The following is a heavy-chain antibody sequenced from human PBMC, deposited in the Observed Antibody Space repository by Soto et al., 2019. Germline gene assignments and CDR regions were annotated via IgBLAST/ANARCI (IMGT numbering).Heavy chain of an antibody. V-gene: IGHV3-9*01. CDR2: ISWSGNNM. J-gene: IGHJ4*02. D-gene: IGHD6-19*01. Sequence: EVQLVESGGGLVQPGRSLRLSCAASGFPFDDYAMYWVRQTPGKGLEWVSGISWSGNNMDYRDSVKGRFTISRDNAKNAPYLQMNSLRVEDTALYYCVKGLDIDYNSGWFYFDYWGQGAVVTVSS. CDR3: VKGLDIDYNSGWFYFDY. CDR1: GFPFDDYA.